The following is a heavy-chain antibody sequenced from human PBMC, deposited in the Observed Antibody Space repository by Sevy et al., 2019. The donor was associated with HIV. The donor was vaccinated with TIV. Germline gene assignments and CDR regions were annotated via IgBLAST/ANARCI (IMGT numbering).Heavy chain of an antibody. CDR1: GFTFSSYA. Sequence: GGSLRLSCSASGFTFSSYAMHWVRQAPGKGLEYVSAISSNGGSTYYADSVKGRFTISRDNSKNTLYLQMSSLGAEDTAVYYCVKDRGDTMMDYFDYWGQGTLVTVSS. CDR2: ISSNGGST. D-gene: IGHD3-22*01. J-gene: IGHJ4*02. V-gene: IGHV3-64D*06. CDR3: VKDRGDTMMDYFDY.